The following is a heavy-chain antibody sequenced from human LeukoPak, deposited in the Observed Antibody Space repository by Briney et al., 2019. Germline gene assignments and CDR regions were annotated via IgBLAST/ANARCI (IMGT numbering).Heavy chain of an antibody. Sequence: PGGSLRLSCAASGFTFSSYGMHWVRQAPGKGLEWVAVISYDGSNKYYADSVKGRFTISRDNSKNTLYLQMNSLRAEDTAVYYCAGIPAAAGNWFDPWGQGTLVTVSS. D-gene: IGHD6-13*01. V-gene: IGHV3-30*03. CDR2: ISYDGSNK. CDR1: GFTFSSYG. CDR3: AGIPAAAGNWFDP. J-gene: IGHJ5*02.